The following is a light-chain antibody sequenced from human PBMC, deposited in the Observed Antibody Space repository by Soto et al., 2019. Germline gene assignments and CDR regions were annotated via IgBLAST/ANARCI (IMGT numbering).Light chain of an antibody. Sequence: DIQMTQSSSTLSASVGDRVTITCRASQSISGWLAWYQQKPGRAPNLLISKASSLESGVPSRFSGSGSGTEFTLTVTSLQPDDFATYYCQQYHSYPLTFGGGTKVDIK. J-gene: IGKJ4*01. CDR3: QQYHSYPLT. CDR2: KAS. V-gene: IGKV1-5*03. CDR1: QSISGW.